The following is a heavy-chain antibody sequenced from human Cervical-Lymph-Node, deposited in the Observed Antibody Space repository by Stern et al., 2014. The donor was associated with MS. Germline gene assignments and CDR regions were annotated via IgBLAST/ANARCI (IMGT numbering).Heavy chain of an antibody. CDR3: ARGGIGSSRLYYHFYGMDV. Sequence: VQLVESGAEVKKPGSSVKVSCKASGGTFNSYVISWVRQAPGQGLEWMGGVVTLFSTTHYAQKLQGRVTITADESRSTTYMELTSLRSDDTAVYYCARGGIGSSRLYYHFYGMDVWGQGTTVTVSS. CDR2: VVTLFSTT. J-gene: IGHJ6*02. D-gene: IGHD6-6*01. CDR1: GGTFNSYV. V-gene: IGHV1-69*01.